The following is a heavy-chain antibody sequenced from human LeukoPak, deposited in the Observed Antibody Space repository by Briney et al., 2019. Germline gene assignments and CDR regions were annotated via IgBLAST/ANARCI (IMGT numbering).Heavy chain of an antibody. J-gene: IGHJ4*02. CDR1: GGSFSGYY. CDR3: ARASYYDFWSGFPFDY. D-gene: IGHD3-3*01. V-gene: IGHV4-34*01. Sequence: SETLSLTCAVYGGSFSGYYWSWIRQPPGKGLGWIGEINHSGSTNYNPSLKSRVTISVDTSKNQFSLKLSSVTAADTAVYYCARASYYDFWSGFPFDYWGQGTLVAVSS. CDR2: INHSGST.